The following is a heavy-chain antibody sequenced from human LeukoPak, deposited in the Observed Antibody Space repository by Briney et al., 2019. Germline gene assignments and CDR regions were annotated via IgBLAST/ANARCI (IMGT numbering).Heavy chain of an antibody. CDR3: ARTIASRTVSGVKEYYFKS. V-gene: IGHV4-61*02. J-gene: IGHJ4*02. CDR1: GASINTANLH. Sequence: KISETLSLTCTVSGASINTANLHWSWIRQSAGSGLEWIGRVTTGGSATYNPSLQSRVAISIETSKNQFSLELTSVTAADTAVYYCARTIASRTVSGVKEYYFKSWGQGSLVTVSS. D-gene: IGHD2-8*01. CDR2: VTTGGSA.